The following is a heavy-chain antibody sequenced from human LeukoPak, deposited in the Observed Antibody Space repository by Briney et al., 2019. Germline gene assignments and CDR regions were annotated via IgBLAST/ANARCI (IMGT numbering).Heavy chain of an antibody. J-gene: IGHJ4*02. CDR1: GFTFSRYA. Sequence: PGGSLRLSCAASGFTFSRYAMHWVRQAPGKGLEWVAVISYDGSNKYYADSVKGRFTISRDNSKNTLYLQMNSLRAEDTAVYYCARDYTVMGYGSIFDYWGQGTLVTVSS. V-gene: IGHV3-30*01. CDR2: ISYDGSNK. D-gene: IGHD3-10*01. CDR3: ARDYTVMGYGSIFDY.